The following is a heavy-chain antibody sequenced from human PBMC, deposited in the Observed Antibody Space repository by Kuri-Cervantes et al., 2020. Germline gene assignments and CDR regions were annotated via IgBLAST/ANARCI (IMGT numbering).Heavy chain of an antibody. J-gene: IGHJ4*02. CDR2: IYYSGST. CDR3: ARGILNDILTTYYCFDY. V-gene: IGHV4-39*07. D-gene: IGHD3-9*01. CDR1: GGSISSSSYY. Sequence: GSLRLSCTVSGGSISSSSYYWGWIRQPPGKGLEWIGSIYYSGSTYYNPSLKSRVTISVDTSKNKFSLKLSSVTAADTAVYYCARGILNDILTTYYCFDYWGQGTLVTVSS.